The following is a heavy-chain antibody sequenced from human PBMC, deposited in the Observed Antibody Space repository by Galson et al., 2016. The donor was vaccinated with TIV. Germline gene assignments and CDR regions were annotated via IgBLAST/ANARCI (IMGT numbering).Heavy chain of an antibody. CDR1: GFDFSGYY. D-gene: IGHD2-2*01. CDR3: ARERILLSAAVPRTNWFDP. CDR2: IGSSGSPI. J-gene: IGHJ5*02. V-gene: IGHV3-11*01. Sequence: SLRLSCAASGFDFSGYYMNWVRQAPGKGLEWISYIGSSGSPIVYADSVKGRFTISRDNAKNSVYLQMNSLRVEDTAVYYCARERILLSAAVPRTNWFDPWGQGTLVTVSS.